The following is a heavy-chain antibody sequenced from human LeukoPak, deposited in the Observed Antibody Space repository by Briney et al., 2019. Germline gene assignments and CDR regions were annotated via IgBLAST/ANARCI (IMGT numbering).Heavy chain of an antibody. CDR2: ISSSSSYI. CDR3: ARDSPPRYYDFWSGYYETFDY. CDR1: GFTFSSYS. Sequence: GGSLRLSCAASGFTFSSYSMNWVRQAPGEGLEWVSSISSSSSYIYYADSVKGRFTISRDNAKNSLYLQMNSLRAGDTAVYYCARDSPPRYYDFWSGYYETFDYWGQGTLVTVSS. D-gene: IGHD3-3*01. J-gene: IGHJ4*02. V-gene: IGHV3-21*01.